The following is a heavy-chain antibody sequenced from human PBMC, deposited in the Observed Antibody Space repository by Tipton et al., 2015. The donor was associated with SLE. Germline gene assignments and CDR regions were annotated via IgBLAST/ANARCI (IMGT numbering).Heavy chain of an antibody. J-gene: IGHJ2*01. Sequence: TLSLTCAVYGGSFSGYFWTWIRQPPGKGLEWIGEINHSGSTNYNPSLKRLVTVSVDPSKNQFSLRLSSVTAADTAAYYCARSPGDHGGDVWYFDPWGRGTLVTVSS. V-gene: IGHV4-34*01. CDR1: GGSFSGYF. CDR2: INHSGST. D-gene: IGHD4-23*01. CDR3: ARSPGDHGGDVWYFDP.